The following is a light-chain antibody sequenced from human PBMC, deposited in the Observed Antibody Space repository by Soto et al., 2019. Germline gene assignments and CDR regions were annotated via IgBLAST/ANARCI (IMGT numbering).Light chain of an antibody. CDR2: DAS. CDR1: QSVGYH. V-gene: IGKV3-11*01. J-gene: IGKJ4*01. CDR3: QQYGMSPLT. Sequence: EIVLTQSPATLSLSPGERATLSCRASQSVGYHLAWYQQKPGQAPRLLIYDASNRATGIPARFSGSGSGTDFTLTISRLEPEDFAVYYCQQYGMSPLTFGGGTKVDIK.